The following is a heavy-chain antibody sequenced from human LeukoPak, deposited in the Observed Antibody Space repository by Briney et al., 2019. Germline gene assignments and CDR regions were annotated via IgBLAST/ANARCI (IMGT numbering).Heavy chain of an antibody. V-gene: IGHV4-30-4*08. J-gene: IGHJ5*02. D-gene: IGHD1-26*01. CDR1: GGSISSGDYY. CDR3: AREGGYHNWFDP. Sequence: SETLSLTCTVSGGSISSGDYYWSWIRQPPGKGLEWIGYIYYSGSTYYNPSLKSRVTISVDTSKNQFSLKLSSVTAADTAVYYCAREGGYHNWFDPWGQGTLVTVSS. CDR2: IYYSGST.